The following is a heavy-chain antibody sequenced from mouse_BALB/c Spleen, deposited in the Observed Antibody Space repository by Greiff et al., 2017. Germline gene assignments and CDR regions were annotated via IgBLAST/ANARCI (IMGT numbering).Heavy chain of an antibody. CDR2: ISYDGSN. D-gene: IGHD1-1*02. V-gene: IGHV3-6*02. J-gene: IGHJ3*01. Sequence: EVHLVESGPGLVKPSQSLSLTCSVTGYSITSGYYWNWIRQFPGNKLEWMGYISYDGSNNYNPSLKNRISITRDTSKNQFFLKLNSVTTEDTATYYCARDGRAWFAYWGQGTLVTVSA. CDR3: ARDGRAWFAY. CDR1: GYSITSGYY.